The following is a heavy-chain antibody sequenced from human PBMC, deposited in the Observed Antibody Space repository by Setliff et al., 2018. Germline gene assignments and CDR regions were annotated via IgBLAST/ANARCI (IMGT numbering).Heavy chain of an antibody. V-gene: IGHV1-69*13. CDR3: ARDGDNYYDSSGYYLNDAFDI. Sequence: ASVKVSCKASGGTFSSYAISWVRQAPGQGLEWMGGIIPIFGTASYAQKFQGRVTITADESTSTAYMELSSLRSEDTAVYYCARDGDNYYDSSGYYLNDAFDIWGQGTMVTVSS. CDR2: IIPIFGTA. J-gene: IGHJ3*02. D-gene: IGHD3-22*01. CDR1: GGTFSSYA.